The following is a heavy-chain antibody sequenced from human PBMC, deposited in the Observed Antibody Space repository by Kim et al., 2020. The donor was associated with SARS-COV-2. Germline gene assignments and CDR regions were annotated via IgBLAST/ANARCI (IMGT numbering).Heavy chain of an antibody. V-gene: IGHV4-34*01. J-gene: IGHJ4*02. D-gene: IGHD2-15*01. CDR1: GGSFSGYY. Sequence: SETLSLTCAVYGGSFSGYYWSWIRQPPGKGLEWIGEINHSGSTNYNPSLKSRVTISVDTSKNQFSLKLSSVTAADTAVYYCARGPEDIVVVVAATPRYYFDYWGQGTLVTVSS. CDR3: ARGPEDIVVVVAATPRYYFDY. CDR2: INHSGST.